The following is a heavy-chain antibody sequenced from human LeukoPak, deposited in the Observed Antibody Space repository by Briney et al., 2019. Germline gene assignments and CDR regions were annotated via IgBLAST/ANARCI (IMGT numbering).Heavy chain of an antibody. CDR3: ARVAFGGVTAGAFDI. V-gene: IGHV3-66*02. Sequence: GGSLRLSCAASGFTVSSNYMNWVRQAPGKGLEWGSVIYSGGNTYYADSVKGRFTFSRDNSKNTLYLQRNSLRVEDTAVYYCARVAFGGVTAGAFDIWGQGTMVTVSS. CDR1: GFTVSSNY. J-gene: IGHJ3*02. D-gene: IGHD3-16*01. CDR2: IYSGGNT.